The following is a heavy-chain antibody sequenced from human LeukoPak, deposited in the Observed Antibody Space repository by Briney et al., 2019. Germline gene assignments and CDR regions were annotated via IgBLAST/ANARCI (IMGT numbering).Heavy chain of an antibody. CDR1: GFTFSSYG. J-gene: IGHJ4*02. CDR2: MSYDGSNK. CDR3: AKDSSGGWLRSYYFDS. Sequence: GVSLRLSCAASGFTFSSYGMHWVRQAPGKGLEWVAVMSYDGSNKDYADSVKGRFTISRDNYKNTLYVQMNSLRVEDTAVYYCAKDSSGGWLRSYYFDSWGQGTLVTVSS. D-gene: IGHD5-24*01. V-gene: IGHV3-30*18.